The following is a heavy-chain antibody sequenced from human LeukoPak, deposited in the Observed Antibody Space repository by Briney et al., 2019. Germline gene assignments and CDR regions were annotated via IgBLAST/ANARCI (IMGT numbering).Heavy chain of an antibody. J-gene: IGHJ5*02. Sequence: GASVKVSCKASGCTFTSYAMNWVRQAPGQGLEWMGWINTNTGNPTYAQGFTGRFVFSLDTSVSTAYLQISSLKAEDTAVYYCARTYCSGGSCYDNWFDPWGQGTLVTVSS. V-gene: IGHV7-4-1*02. D-gene: IGHD2-15*01. CDR1: GCTFTSYA. CDR2: INTNTGNP. CDR3: ARTYCSGGSCYDNWFDP.